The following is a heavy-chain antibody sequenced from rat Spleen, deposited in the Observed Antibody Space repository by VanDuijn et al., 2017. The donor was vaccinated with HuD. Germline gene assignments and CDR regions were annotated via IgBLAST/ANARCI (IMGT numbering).Heavy chain of an antibody. CDR1: GFTFSNLG. CDR3: ARAGYLRDWYFDF. CDR2: ISPSGRNT. J-gene: IGHJ1*01. Sequence: EVQLVESGGGLVQPGRSMKLSCAASGFTFSNLGMHWIRQAPTKGLEWAASISPSGRNTYYRDSVRGRFTISRDNVKNTLYVQMDSLRSEDTATYYCARAGYLRDWYFDFWGPGTMVTVSS. V-gene: IGHV5-19*01. D-gene: IGHD2-2*01.